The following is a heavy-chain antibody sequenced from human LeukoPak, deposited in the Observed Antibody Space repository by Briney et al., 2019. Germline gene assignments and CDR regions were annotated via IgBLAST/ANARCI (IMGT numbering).Heavy chain of an antibody. CDR1: GYSFTSYW. D-gene: IGHD6-19*01. CDR3: ARGGYSLVAGFIDY. J-gene: IGHJ4*02. CDR2: NYPDDSDT. Sequence: ESLKISCKGSGYSFTSYWIGWVRHMPPKDLEWRGINYPDDSDTRYSPSLQGQVTISADKSISTAYLQWSSLKASDTAMYYCARGGYSLVAGFIDYWGQGTLVTVSS. V-gene: IGHV5-51*01.